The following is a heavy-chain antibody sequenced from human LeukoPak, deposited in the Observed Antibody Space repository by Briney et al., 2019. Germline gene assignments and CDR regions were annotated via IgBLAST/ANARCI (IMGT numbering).Heavy chain of an antibody. CDR3: AREGWQWLVRAFDY. Sequence: GGSLRLSCVASGFTVSITYMGWVRQAPGKGLEWVSGIYSGGTTYYADSVKGRFTISRDNSMTTMYLQMNSLRAEDTAVYYCAREGWQWLVRAFDYWGQGTLVTVSS. J-gene: IGHJ4*02. CDR2: IYSGGTT. V-gene: IGHV3-53*01. CDR1: GFTVSITY. D-gene: IGHD6-19*01.